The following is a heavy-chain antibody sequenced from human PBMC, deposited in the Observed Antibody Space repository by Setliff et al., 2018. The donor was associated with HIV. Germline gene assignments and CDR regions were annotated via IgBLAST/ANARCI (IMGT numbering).Heavy chain of an antibody. CDR3: ARLEYYYYMDV. V-gene: IGHV4-31*03. CDR2: IYYSGNT. CDR1: GGSISSGDYY. J-gene: IGHJ6*03. Sequence: SETLSLTCTVSGGSISSGDYYWSWIRQHPGKGLEWVGFIYYSGNTYLNPSLKSRLTISVDTSQNQFSLRLSSVTAADTAVYYCARLEYYYYMDVWGNGTTVTVSS.